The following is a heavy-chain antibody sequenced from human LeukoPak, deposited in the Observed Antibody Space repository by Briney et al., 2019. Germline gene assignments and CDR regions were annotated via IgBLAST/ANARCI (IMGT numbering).Heavy chain of an antibody. CDR1: EYTFTDYY. D-gene: IGHD2-2*03. Sequence: ASVKVSCKTSEYTFTDYYLHWVRQAPGQGLEWMGWINPHSGATNYAQKLQGRVTMTTDTSTSTAYMELRSLRSDDTAVYYCARELPGYCSSTSCRGPIAGPGGIDYWGQGTLVTVSS. V-gene: IGHV1-2*02. CDR2: INPHSGAT. CDR3: ARELPGYCSSTSCRGPIAGPGGIDY. J-gene: IGHJ4*02.